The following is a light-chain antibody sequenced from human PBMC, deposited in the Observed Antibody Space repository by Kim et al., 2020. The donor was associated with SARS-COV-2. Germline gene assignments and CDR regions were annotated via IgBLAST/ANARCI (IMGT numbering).Light chain of an antibody. J-gene: IGKJ1*01. Sequence: VGDRVTITCRASQGIGTWLAWYQQKPGKAPKLLIFDASNLQSRVPSRFSGSGSGTQFTLTISSLQPDDYGTYFCQQYSRDSRTFGQGTKVDIK. CDR2: DAS. V-gene: IGKV1-5*01. CDR3: QQYSRDSRT. CDR1: QGIGTW.